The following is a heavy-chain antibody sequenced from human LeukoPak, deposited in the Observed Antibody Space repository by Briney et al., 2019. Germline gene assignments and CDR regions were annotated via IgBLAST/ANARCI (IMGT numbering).Heavy chain of an antibody. J-gene: IGHJ4*02. D-gene: IGHD5-18*01. CDR1: GFTFSSYG. Sequence: GGSLRLSCAASGFTFSSYGMHWVRQAPGKGLEWVSYISSSSSTIYYADSVKGRFTISRDNAKNSLYLQMNSLRAEDTAVYYCARDRRRGYSYGPDYWGQGTLVTVSS. CDR3: ARDRRRGYSYGPDY. V-gene: IGHV3-48*04. CDR2: ISSSSSTI.